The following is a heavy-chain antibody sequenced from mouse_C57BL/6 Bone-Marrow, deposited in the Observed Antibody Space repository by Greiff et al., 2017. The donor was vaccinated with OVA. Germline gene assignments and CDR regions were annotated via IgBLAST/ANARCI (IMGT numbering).Heavy chain of an antibody. D-gene: IGHD2-12*01. Sequence: VKLQQSGAELARPGASVKLSCKASGYTFTSYGISWVKQRTGQGLEWIGEIYPRSGNTYYNEKFKGKATLTADKSSSTAYMELRSLTSEDSAVYFCAKPGYYIKGGYFDYWGQGTTLTVSS. CDR3: AKPGYYIKGGYFDY. J-gene: IGHJ2*01. V-gene: IGHV1-81*01. CDR2: IYPRSGNT. CDR1: GYTFTSYG.